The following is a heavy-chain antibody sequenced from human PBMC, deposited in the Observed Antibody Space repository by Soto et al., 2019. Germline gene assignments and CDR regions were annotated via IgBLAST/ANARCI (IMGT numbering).Heavy chain of an antibody. J-gene: IGHJ4*02. CDR2: INPDGSAT. Sequence: GSLRLSCAASGFTFSSYWMHWVLQAPGKGLVWVSRINPDGSATNYADSVKGRFTISRDNAKNTLYLQMNSLRAEDTAVFYCGRGGSDSPMAPGYWGQGTLVTVSS. V-gene: IGHV3-74*01. D-gene: IGHD5-18*01. CDR1: GFTFSSYW. CDR3: GRGGSDSPMAPGY.